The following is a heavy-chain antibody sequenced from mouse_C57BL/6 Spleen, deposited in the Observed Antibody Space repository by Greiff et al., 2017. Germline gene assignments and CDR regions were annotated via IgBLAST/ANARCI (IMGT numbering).Heavy chain of an antibody. CDR1: GYTFTGYW. D-gene: IGHD1-1*01. V-gene: IGHV1-9*01. Sequence: VKLMESGAELMKPGASVKLSCKATGYTFTGYWIEWVKQRPGHGLEWIGEILTGSGSTNYNEKFKGKAPFTADTSSNTAYMQLSSLTTEDSAIYYCAKREYYYGSSPYYFDYWGQGTTLTVSS. CDR3: AKREYYYGSSPYYFDY. J-gene: IGHJ2*01. CDR2: ILTGSGST.